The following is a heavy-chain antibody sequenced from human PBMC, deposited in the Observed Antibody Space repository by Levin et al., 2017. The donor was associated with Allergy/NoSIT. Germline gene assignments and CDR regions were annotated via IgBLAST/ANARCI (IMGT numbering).Heavy chain of an antibody. CDR3: ARGPSPYSNYEGGANFDY. CDR2: ISYDGSNK. Sequence: LSLTCAASGFTFSSYAMHWVRQAPGKGLEWVAVISYDGSNKYYADSVKGRFTISRDNSKNTLYLQMNSLRAEDTAVYYCARGPSPYSNYEGGANFDYWGQGTLVTVSS. V-gene: IGHV3-30-3*01. D-gene: IGHD4-11*01. CDR1: GFTFSSYA. J-gene: IGHJ4*02.